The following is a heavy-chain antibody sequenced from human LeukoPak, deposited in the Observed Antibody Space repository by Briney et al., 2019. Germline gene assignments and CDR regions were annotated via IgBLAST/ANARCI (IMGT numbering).Heavy chain of an antibody. CDR3: AYADNNGWYYFDY. CDR1: GFTFSSYA. D-gene: IGHD6-19*01. V-gene: IGHV3-23*01. CDR2: ISGSGGST. Sequence: PGGSLRLSCAASGFTFSSYAMSWVRQAPGKGLEWVSAISGSGGSTYYADSVKGRFTISRDNSKNTLYLQMNSLSNEDTAVYYCAYADNNGWYYFDYWGQGTLVTVSS. J-gene: IGHJ4*02.